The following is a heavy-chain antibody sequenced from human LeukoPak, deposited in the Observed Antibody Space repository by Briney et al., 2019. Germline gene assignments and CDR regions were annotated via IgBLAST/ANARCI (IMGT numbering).Heavy chain of an antibody. CDR3: AKHIYGVVSIQQ. V-gene: IGHV3-21*01. Sequence: GGSLRLSCAASGFTFSSYSMNWVRQAPGKGLEWVSSISSSSSYIYYADSVKGRFTISRDNAKNSLYLQMNSLRAEDTAVYYCAKHIYGVVSIQQWGQGTLVTVSS. J-gene: IGHJ1*01. CDR2: ISSSSSYI. CDR1: GFTFSSYS. D-gene: IGHD3-3*01.